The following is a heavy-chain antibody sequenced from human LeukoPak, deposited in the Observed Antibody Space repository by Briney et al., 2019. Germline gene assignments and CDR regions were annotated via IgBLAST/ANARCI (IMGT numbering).Heavy chain of an antibody. D-gene: IGHD3-10*01. CDR1: GFTFSDYY. V-gene: IGHV3-11*01. CDR3: VLPGRGALGLDY. Sequence: GGSLRLSCAASGFTFSDYYMSWIRQAPGKGLEWVSYISSSGSTIYYADSVKGRLTISRNNAKNSLYLQMNSLRAEDTAVYYCVLPGRGALGLDYWGQGTLVTVSS. J-gene: IGHJ4*02. CDR2: ISSSGSTI.